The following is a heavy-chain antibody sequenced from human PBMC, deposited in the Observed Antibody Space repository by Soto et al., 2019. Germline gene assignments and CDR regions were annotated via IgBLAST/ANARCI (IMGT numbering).Heavy chain of an antibody. Sequence: EVQMLESGGGLVQPGGSLRLSCAASGFIFSNYAMSWVRQAPGKGLEWVAGMGGANGDTYYADSVRGRFDISRDNSKSTLFLQMNSLRAEDTAVYYCAKDRVYHNSVWDPFDIWGQGTMVTVSS. J-gene: IGHJ3*02. D-gene: IGHD2-2*01. CDR2: MGGANGDT. V-gene: IGHV3-23*01. CDR1: GFIFSNYA. CDR3: AKDRVYHNSVWDPFDI.